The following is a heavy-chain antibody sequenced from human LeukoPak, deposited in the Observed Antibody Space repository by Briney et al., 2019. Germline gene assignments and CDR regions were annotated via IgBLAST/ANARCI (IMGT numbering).Heavy chain of an antibody. D-gene: IGHD3-16*01. V-gene: IGHV3-53*01. CDR1: GFTVSSNH. Sequence: GGSLRLSCAASGFTVSSNHMSWVRQAPGKGLEWVSVIYSGGSTYYADSVKGRFTISRDNSKNTLYLQMNSLRAEDTAVYYCAKDLFGPLDYWGQGTLVTVSS. CDR2: IYSGGST. CDR3: AKDLFGPLDY. J-gene: IGHJ4*02.